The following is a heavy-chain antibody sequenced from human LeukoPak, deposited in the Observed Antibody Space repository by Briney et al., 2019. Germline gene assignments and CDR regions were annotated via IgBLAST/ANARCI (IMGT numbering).Heavy chain of an antibody. CDR3: AKERSTDRAWFGELLE. CDR1: GFTFSSYA. Sequence: GGSLRLSCAASGFTFSSYAMSWVRQAPGKGLELVSGISGSGDNTYYADSVKGRFTISRDNSKFTLYLQMNSLRAEDTALYYCAKERSTDRAWFGELLEWGQGNMVTVSS. V-gene: IGHV3-23*01. D-gene: IGHD3-10*01. CDR2: ISGSGDNT. J-gene: IGHJ4*02.